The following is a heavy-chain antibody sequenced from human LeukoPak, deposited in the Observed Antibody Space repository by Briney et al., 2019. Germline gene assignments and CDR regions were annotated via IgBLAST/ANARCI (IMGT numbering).Heavy chain of an antibody. CDR3: ARNLYYYDSSGYYYY. CDR2: IYTGGST. D-gene: IGHD3-22*01. CDR1: GFTVSSNY. J-gene: IGHJ4*02. V-gene: IGHV3-66*01. Sequence: GGSLRLSCAASGFTVSSNYMSWVHQAPGKGLEWVSAIYTGGSTYYAGSVKGRFTISRDNSKNMLYLQMNSLRAEDTAVYYCARNLYYYDSSGYYYYWGQGTLVTVSS.